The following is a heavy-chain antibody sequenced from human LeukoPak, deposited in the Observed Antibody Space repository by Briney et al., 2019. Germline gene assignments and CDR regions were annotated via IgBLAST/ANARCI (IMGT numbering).Heavy chain of an antibody. Sequence: GGSLRLSCASSGLTVSSNYMSWVRQAPGKGLEGVSVIYSGGSAYYADYLKGRFTISRDNSKNTLYLQMSSLRAEDTAVYYCARVIQSLLLKGYFDYWGQGTLVTVSS. CDR3: ARVIQSLLLKGYFDY. CDR2: IYSGGSA. CDR1: GLTVSSNY. D-gene: IGHD2-15*01. J-gene: IGHJ4*02. V-gene: IGHV3-53*01.